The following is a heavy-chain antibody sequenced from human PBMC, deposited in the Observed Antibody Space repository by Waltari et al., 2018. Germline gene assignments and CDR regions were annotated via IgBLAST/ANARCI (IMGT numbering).Heavy chain of an antibody. D-gene: IGHD3-22*01. Sequence: QVQLQESGPGLVKPSETLSLTCTVSGGSISSYYWSWIRQPPGKGLECIGYIYYSGSTNYNPSLKSRVTISVDTSKNQFSLKLSSVTAADTAVYYCARVDSSGYSDAFDIWGQGTMVTVSS. CDR3: ARVDSSGYSDAFDI. CDR2: IYYSGST. V-gene: IGHV4-59*01. J-gene: IGHJ3*02. CDR1: GGSISSYY.